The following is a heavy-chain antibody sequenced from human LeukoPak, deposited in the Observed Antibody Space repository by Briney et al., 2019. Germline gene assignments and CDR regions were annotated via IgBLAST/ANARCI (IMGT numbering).Heavy chain of an antibody. Sequence: GASVKVSCKASGYTFTGYYMHWVRQASGQGLEWMGWINPNSGGTNYAQKFQGRVTMTRDTSISTAYMELSRLRSDDTAVYYCARGYCSGGSCLGFYYYYMDVWGKGTTVTVSS. CDR2: INPNSGGT. J-gene: IGHJ6*03. V-gene: IGHV1-2*02. CDR1: GYTFTGYY. D-gene: IGHD2-15*01. CDR3: ARGYCSGGSCLGFYYYYMDV.